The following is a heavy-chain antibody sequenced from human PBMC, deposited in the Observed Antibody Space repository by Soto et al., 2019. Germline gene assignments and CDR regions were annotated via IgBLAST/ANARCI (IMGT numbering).Heavy chain of an antibody. V-gene: IGHV3-66*01. CDR1: GFTVSSNY. Sequence: EVQLVESGGGLVQPGGSLRLSCAASGFTVSSNYMSWVRQAPGKGLEWVSVIYSGGSTYYADSVKGRFTISRDNSKTTRYLQMNSLRAEDTAVYYCARGPTVTTDYYYYYMDVWCKGTTVTVSS. D-gene: IGHD4-17*01. CDR3: ARGPTVTTDYYYYYMDV. CDR2: IYSGGST. J-gene: IGHJ6*03.